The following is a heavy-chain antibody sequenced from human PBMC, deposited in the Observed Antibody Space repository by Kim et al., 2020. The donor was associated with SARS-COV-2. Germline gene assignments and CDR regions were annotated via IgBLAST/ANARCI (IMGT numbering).Heavy chain of an antibody. Sequence: SETLSLTCTVSGGSISSSSYYWGWIRQPPGKGLEWIGSIYYSGSTYYNPSLKSRVTISVDTSKNQFSLKLSSVTAADTAVYYCARDAWFGKGEYYFDYWGQGTLVTVSS. CDR2: IYYSGST. D-gene: IGHD3-10*01. V-gene: IGHV4-39*07. J-gene: IGHJ4*02. CDR3: ARDAWFGKGEYYFDY. CDR1: GGSISSSSYY.